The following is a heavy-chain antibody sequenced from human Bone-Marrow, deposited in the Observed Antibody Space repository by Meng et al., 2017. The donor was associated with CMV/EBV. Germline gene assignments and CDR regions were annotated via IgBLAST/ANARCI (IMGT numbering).Heavy chain of an antibody. Sequence: SVKVSCKASGFIFTSSAVQWVRQARGQRLEWIGWIVVGSGNTNYAQKFQERVTITRDMSTSTAYMELSSLRSEDTAVYYCAASTYDFWSGPYYYGMDVWGQGNTVNVYS. CDR1: GFIFTSSA. V-gene: IGHV1-58*01. CDR2: IVVGSGNT. J-gene: IGHJ6*02. D-gene: IGHD3-3*01. CDR3: AASTYDFWSGPYYYGMDV.